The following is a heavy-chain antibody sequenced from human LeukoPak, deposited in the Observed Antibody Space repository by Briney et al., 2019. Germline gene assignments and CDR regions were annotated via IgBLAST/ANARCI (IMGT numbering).Heavy chain of an antibody. CDR1: GFTFADYA. Sequence: PGRSLRLSCATSGFTFADYAVSWFRQAPGKGLEWVGFIRKTTQGGTTEYAASVKGRFTISRDGSKSIAHLQMNSLKTEDTAIYYCAREDPWIQLRPADYWGQGTLVTVSS. CDR3: AREDPWIQLRPADY. D-gene: IGHD5-18*01. V-gene: IGHV3-49*01. CDR2: IRKTTQGGTT. J-gene: IGHJ4*02.